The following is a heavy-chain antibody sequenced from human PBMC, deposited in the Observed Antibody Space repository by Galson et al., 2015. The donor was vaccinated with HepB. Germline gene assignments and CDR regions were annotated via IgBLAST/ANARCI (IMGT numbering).Heavy chain of an antibody. J-gene: IGHJ6*02. D-gene: IGHD6-6*01. Sequence: SLRLSCAASGFTFSSYGMHWVRQAPGKGLEWVAVISFDGSNKYYADSVKGRFTISRDNSKNTLYLQINSLRTEDTAVYFCANLVFSPAARRRFGMDVWGQGITVTVSS. CDR3: ANLVFSPAARRRFGMDV. CDR1: GFTFSSYG. CDR2: ISFDGSNK. V-gene: IGHV3-30*18.